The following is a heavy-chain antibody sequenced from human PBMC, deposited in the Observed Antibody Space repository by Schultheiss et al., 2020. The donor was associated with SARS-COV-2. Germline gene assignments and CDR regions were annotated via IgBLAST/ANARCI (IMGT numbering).Heavy chain of an antibody. CDR1: GFTFSSYA. V-gene: IGHV3-23*01. D-gene: IGHD5-18*01. CDR3: TRHGEGYNNGSYYYYGMDV. Sequence: GGSLRLSCAASGFTFSSYAMSWVRQAPGKGLEWVSAISGSGGSTYYADSVKGRFTISRDNSKNTAFLQMNSLKSEDTARYYCTRHGEGYNNGSYYYYGMDVWGHGTTVTVSS. CDR2: ISGSGGST. J-gene: IGHJ6*02.